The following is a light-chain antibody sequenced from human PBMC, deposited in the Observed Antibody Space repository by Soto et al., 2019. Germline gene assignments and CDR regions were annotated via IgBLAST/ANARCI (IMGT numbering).Light chain of an antibody. CDR1: QSVSSNY. Sequence: EIVLTQSPGTLSLSPGERATLSCRASQSVSSNYLAWYQQKPGQAPRPLIYGASSRATGIPDRFSGSWAGIDFTLTISRLEPEDFAVYYCQQYGSSPWTFGQGTKVEIK. CDR2: GAS. J-gene: IGKJ1*01. V-gene: IGKV3-20*01. CDR3: QQYGSSPWT.